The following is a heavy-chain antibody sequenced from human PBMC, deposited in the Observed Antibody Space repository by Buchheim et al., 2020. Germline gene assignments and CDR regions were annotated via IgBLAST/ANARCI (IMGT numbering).Heavy chain of an antibody. CDR1: GYSFTTYW. V-gene: IGHV5-51*01. CDR3: ARRRRRLDSGNSGHYFDY. D-gene: IGHD4-23*01. J-gene: IGHJ4*02. Sequence: EVQLLQSGAEVKKPGESLRISCQASGYSFTTYWIAWVRQMPGKGLEWMGIIYPGDSDTRYSTSFQAQVTISAHKSITTAYLQWSSLTASDTAMSYCARRRRRLDSGNSGHYFDYWGQGTL. CDR2: IYPGDSDT.